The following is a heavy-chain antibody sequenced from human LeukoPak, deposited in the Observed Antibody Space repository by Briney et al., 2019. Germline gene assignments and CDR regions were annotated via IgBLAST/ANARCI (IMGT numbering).Heavy chain of an antibody. D-gene: IGHD1-26*01. Sequence: PGGSLRLSCAASGFIFSSYNMNWVRQAPGKGLEWVSFISSSSSYIYYADSVKGRFTISRDNAKNSLYLQMNSLRAEDTAVYYCAKFSAISGSLGRPPNPFDYWGQGTLVTVSS. CDR1: GFIFSSYN. V-gene: IGHV3-21*01. CDR2: ISSSSSYI. CDR3: AKFSAISGSLGRPPNPFDY. J-gene: IGHJ4*02.